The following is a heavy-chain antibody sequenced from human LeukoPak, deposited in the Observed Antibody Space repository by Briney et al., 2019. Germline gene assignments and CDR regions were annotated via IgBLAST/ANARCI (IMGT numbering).Heavy chain of an antibody. J-gene: IGHJ4*02. V-gene: IGHV3-21*06. Sequence: GGSLRLSCAGSGFTFSRNSMNWVRQAPGKGLEWVSSISSSSSYIYYADSVKGRFTISRDNAENSLYLQMNSLRAEDTAVYYCARGLDNYGYKFDYWGQGTLVTVSS. CDR2: ISSSSSYI. CDR1: GFTFSRNS. CDR3: ARGLDNYGYKFDY. D-gene: IGHD5-18*01.